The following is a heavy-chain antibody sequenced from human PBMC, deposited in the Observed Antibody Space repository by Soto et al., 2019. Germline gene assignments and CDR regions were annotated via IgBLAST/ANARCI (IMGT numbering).Heavy chain of an antibody. Sequence: PGGAVRGSCVGSGFTCSTYSINWVRQAPGKGLEWVSSISSRSDIYYADSVKGRFTISRDNAKNSVSLQMNSLRAEDTAVYYCAREYTAWPLAYGLDVWGQGTTVTVSS. V-gene: IGHV3-21*01. CDR1: GFTCSTYS. CDR3: AREYTAWPLAYGLDV. D-gene: IGHD2-2*02. CDR2: ISSRSDI. J-gene: IGHJ6*02.